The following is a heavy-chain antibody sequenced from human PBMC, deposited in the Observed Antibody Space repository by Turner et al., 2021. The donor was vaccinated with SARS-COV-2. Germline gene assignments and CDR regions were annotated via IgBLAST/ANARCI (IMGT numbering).Heavy chain of an antibody. Sequence: EVPLVESGRGLVQPGGSLRRSCSSSGFTFSSYSMPWVRQAPGKGLEFVSAICSNGGSTYYADSVKGRFTISRDNSKNTLYLQMSSLRAEDTAVYYCVKGSYWGQGTLVTVSS. J-gene: IGHJ4*02. V-gene: IGHV3-64D*06. CDR1: GFTFSSYS. CDR2: ICSNGGST. CDR3: VKGSY.